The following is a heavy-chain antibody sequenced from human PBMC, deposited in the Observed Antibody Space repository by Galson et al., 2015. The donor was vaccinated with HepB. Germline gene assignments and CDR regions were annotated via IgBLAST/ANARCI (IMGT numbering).Heavy chain of an antibody. D-gene: IGHD5-12*01. Sequence: SLRLSCAASGSTFSDFYVSWVRQAPGMGLEWVSSISSNGRDTNYADSVKGRFIISRDNAKKSLYLQMNRLRAEDTAVYYCARELMATMYGGGNYYYYGMDVWGQGTTVTVS. CDR2: ISSNGRDT. V-gene: IGHV3-11*06. J-gene: IGHJ6*02. CDR3: ARELMATMYGGGNYYYYGMDV. CDR1: GSTFSDFY.